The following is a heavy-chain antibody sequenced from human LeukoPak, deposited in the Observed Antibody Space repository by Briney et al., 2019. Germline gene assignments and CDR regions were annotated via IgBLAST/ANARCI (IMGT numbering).Heavy chain of an antibody. D-gene: IGHD2-15*01. V-gene: IGHV4-59*08. CDR2: ISYSGIT. CDR1: GGSISTYY. J-gene: IGHJ4*02. Sequence: PSETPSLTCIVPGGSISTYYWNWIRQPPGKGLEWIGYISYSGITNYNPSLKSRVTISVDTSKNQLSLKLSSVTAADTAVYYCARRGYCSGGTCYVLEYWGQGTPVTVSS. CDR3: ARRGYCSGGTCYVLEY.